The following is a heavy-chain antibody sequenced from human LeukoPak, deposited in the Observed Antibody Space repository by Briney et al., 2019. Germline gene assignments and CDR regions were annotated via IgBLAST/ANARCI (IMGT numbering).Heavy chain of an antibody. J-gene: IGHJ4*02. CDR1: GYTFTAYY. V-gene: IGHV1-2*02. D-gene: IGHD3-22*01. Sequence: ASVKVSCKASGYTFTAYYIQWVRQAPGQGPEWMGWINPNSGVTKYAQRFQGRVTMTRDTSITTAYMELSRLRSDDTAVYYCARDPGGGYYPSNFDYWGQGTLVTVSS. CDR2: INPNSGVT. CDR3: ARDPGGGYYPSNFDY.